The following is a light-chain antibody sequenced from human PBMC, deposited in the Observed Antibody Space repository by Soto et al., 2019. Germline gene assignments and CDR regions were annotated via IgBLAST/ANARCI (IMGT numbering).Light chain of an antibody. J-gene: IGKJ4*01. CDR2: GAS. CDR3: QQSFRPPLT. V-gene: IGKV1-39*01. Sequence: IQLTQSPSSLSASVGDRVTITCRASPGITSFLAWYQQKQGTAPKLLIYGASTLQSGVPSSFSGSGSGTDFTLTISSLQPEDFATYYCQQSFRPPLTFGGGTKVDIK. CDR1: PGITSF.